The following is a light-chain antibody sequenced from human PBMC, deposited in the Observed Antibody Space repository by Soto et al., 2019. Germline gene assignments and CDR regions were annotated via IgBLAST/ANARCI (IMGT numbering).Light chain of an antibody. CDR3: QHYNSYSEA. J-gene: IGKJ1*01. V-gene: IGKV1-27*01. Sequence: DIQMTQAPSSLSASLGDRLTITCRASQGISNGLSWYQQKPGQAPTLLIYAASSLQSGVPSRFSGSGSGTDFTLTISSLQPEDVATYYCQHYNSYSEAFGQGTKVDIK. CDR1: QGISNG. CDR2: AAS.